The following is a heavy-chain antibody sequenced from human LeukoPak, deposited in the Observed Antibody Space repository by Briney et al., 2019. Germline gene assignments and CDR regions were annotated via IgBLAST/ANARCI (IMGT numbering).Heavy chain of an antibody. Sequence: GGSLRLSCVASGFPFSSYWMTWVRQAPGKGLEWVANIKQDGSKKSYVDSVKGRFTISRDNAKNSLYLQMNSLRAEDTAVYYCARDGFGNGDYVPHYFDYWGQGTLVTVSS. CDR1: GFPFSSYW. J-gene: IGHJ4*02. D-gene: IGHD4-17*01. CDR2: IKQDGSKK. CDR3: ARDGFGNGDYVPHYFDY. V-gene: IGHV3-7*01.